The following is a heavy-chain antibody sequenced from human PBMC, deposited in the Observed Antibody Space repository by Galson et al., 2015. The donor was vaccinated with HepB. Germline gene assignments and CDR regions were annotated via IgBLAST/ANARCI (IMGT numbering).Heavy chain of an antibody. V-gene: IGHV3-23*01. CDR3: AMRWYSSGSWGLDF. CDR1: GFTFSSYS. Sequence: SLRLSCAASGFTFSSYSMNWVRRAPGKGLEWVSSITSGGDRTYYADSVKGRFTISRDNSKITLYLQMNSLRAEDTAVYYCAMRWYSSGSWGLDFWGQGNLVTVSS. J-gene: IGHJ4*02. CDR2: ITSGGDRT. D-gene: IGHD5-18*01.